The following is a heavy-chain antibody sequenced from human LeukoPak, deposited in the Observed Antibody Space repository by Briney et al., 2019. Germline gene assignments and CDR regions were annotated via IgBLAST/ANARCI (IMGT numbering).Heavy chain of an antibody. J-gene: IGHJ4*02. D-gene: IGHD3-10*01. CDR3: ARLSLGAFGEVLNFDL. Sequence: SETLSLTCTVSGGSISSSSYYWGWIRQPPGKGLEWIGEINHSGSTNYNPSLKSRVTISVDTSKNQFSLKLSSVTAADTAVYYCARLSLGAFGEVLNFDLWGQGTVVTVSS. CDR2: INHSGST. CDR1: GGSISSSSYY. V-gene: IGHV4-39*07.